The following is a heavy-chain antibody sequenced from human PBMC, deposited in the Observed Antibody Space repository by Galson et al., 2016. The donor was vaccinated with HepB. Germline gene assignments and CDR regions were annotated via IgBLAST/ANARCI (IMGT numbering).Heavy chain of an antibody. CDR1: GFTFSSYA. J-gene: IGHJ4*02. D-gene: IGHD6-13*01. CDR2: ASGGGYGT. CDR3: AKSAAAPARFHFDC. Sequence: SLRLSCAVSGFTFSSYAMTWVRQAPGKGLEWVSSASGGGYGTYYADSGKGRFTISRDNSKNTLDRQMNSLRVEDTAVYYCAKSAAAPARFHFDCWGQGTLVTVSS. V-gene: IGHV3-23*01.